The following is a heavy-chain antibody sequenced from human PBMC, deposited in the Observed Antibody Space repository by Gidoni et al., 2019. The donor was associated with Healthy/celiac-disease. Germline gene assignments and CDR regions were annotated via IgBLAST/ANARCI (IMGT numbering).Heavy chain of an antibody. CDR3: ASHQGVAGHWYFDL. D-gene: IGHD6-19*01. CDR1: GFTFSSYW. V-gene: IGHV3-7*01. CDR2: IKQDGSEK. Sequence: EVQLVESGGGLVQPGGSLRLSCAASGFTFSSYWMSWVRQAPGKGLEWVANIKQDGSEKYYVDSVKGRFTISRDNAKNSLYLQMNSLRAEDTAVYYCASHQGVAGHWYFDLWGRGTLVTVSS. J-gene: IGHJ2*01.